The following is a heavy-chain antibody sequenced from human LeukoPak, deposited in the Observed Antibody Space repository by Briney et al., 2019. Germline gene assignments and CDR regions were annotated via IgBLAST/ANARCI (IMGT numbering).Heavy chain of an antibody. V-gene: IGHV4-38-2*02. CDR1: GYSISSGYY. Sequence: SETLSLTXTVSGYSISSGYYWGWIRQPPGKGLEWIGSIYHSGSTYYNPSLKSRVTISVDTSKNQFSLKLSSVTAADTAVYYCARYGVSGNFDYWGQGTLVTVSS. D-gene: IGHD2-8*01. J-gene: IGHJ4*02. CDR2: IYHSGST. CDR3: ARYGVSGNFDY.